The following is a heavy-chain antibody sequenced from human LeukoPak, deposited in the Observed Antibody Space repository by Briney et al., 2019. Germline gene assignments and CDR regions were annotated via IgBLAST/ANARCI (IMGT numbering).Heavy chain of an antibody. CDR3: ARVEMATRDAFDI. CDR1: GGTFSSYA. Sequence: ASVKVSCKASGGTFSSYAISWVRQAPGQGLEWMGGIIPIFGTANYAQKLQGRVTMTTDTSTSTAYMELRSLRSDDTAVYYCARVEMATRDAFDIWGQGTMVTVSS. J-gene: IGHJ3*02. V-gene: IGHV1-69*05. CDR2: IIPIFGTA. D-gene: IGHD5-24*01.